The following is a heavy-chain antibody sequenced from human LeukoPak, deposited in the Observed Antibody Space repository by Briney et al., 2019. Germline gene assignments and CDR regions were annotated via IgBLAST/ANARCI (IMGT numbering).Heavy chain of an antibody. Sequence: GGSLRLSCAASGFTFSDYYMSWIRQAPGKGLEWVSYISSSSSYTNYADSVKGRFTISRDNAKNSLYLQMNSLRAEDTAVYYCAREFSHYYGPGSYRYYFDYWGQGTLVTVSS. V-gene: IGHV3-11*06. CDR3: AREFSHYYGPGSYRYYFDY. J-gene: IGHJ4*02. CDR1: GFTFSDYY. CDR2: ISSSSSYT. D-gene: IGHD3-10*01.